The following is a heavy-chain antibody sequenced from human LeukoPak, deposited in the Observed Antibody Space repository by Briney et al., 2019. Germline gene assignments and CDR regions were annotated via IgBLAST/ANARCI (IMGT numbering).Heavy chain of an antibody. J-gene: IGHJ4*02. V-gene: IGHV3-48*03. CDR2: ISSSGSTI. CDR1: GFTFSSYE. D-gene: IGHD3-10*01. Sequence: GGSLRLSCAASGFTFSSYEMNWVRQAPGKGLEWVSYISSSGSTIYYADSVKGRFTISRDNAKNSLYLQMNSLRAEDTAVYYCASDGSPDYYGSGSYNYWGQGILVTVSS. CDR3: ASDGSPDYYGSGSYNY.